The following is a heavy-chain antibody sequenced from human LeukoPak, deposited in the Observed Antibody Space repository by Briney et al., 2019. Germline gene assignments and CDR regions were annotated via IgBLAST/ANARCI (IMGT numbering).Heavy chain of an antibody. CDR2: INPSGGST. CDR3: ARVNNYDILSSFDY. Sequence: ASVKVSCKASGYTFTSHYMHWVRQAPGQGLEWMGIINPSGGSTSYAQKLQGRATMTTDTSTSTAYMELRSLRSDDTAVYYCARVNNYDILSSFDYWGQGTLVTVSS. V-gene: IGHV1-46*01. D-gene: IGHD3-9*01. J-gene: IGHJ4*02. CDR1: GYTFTSHY.